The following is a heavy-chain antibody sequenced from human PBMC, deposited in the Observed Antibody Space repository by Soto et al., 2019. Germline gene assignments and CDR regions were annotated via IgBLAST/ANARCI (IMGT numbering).Heavy chain of an antibody. D-gene: IGHD6-13*01. Sequence: EVQLVESGGGLVKPGGSLRLSCVVSGYSLTYVWLSWVRQAPGKGLEWVGRIKDKSDGGTTDYAAPVKGRFTISRDDSKNTLYLQMNSLKSEDTAVYYCTTMEKGAAAATGLLWVHFDHWGQGTRVTVSS. J-gene: IGHJ4*02. CDR3: TTMEKGAAAATGLLWVHFDH. CDR1: GYSLTYVW. V-gene: IGHV3-15*01. CDR2: IKDKSDGGTT.